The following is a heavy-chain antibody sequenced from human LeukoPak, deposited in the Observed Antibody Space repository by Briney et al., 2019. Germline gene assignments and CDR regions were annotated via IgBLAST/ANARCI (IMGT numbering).Heavy chain of an antibody. CDR3: QNTYDSSGYYSGDY. V-gene: IGHV3-48*01. Sequence: GGSLRLSCAASRFTFSSHSMNWVRQAPGKGLKWVSYISSSGSAIYYADSVKGRFTISRDDAKNSLYLQMNSLRAEDTAVYYCQNTYDSSGYYSGDYWGQGTLVTVSS. D-gene: IGHD3-22*01. J-gene: IGHJ4*02. CDR1: RFTFSSHS. CDR2: ISSSGSAI.